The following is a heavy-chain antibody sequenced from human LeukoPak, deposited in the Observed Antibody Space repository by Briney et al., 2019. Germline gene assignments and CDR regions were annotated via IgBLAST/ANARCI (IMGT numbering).Heavy chain of an antibody. J-gene: IGHJ4*02. CDR2: MSNDGKDK. V-gene: IGHV3-30*04. D-gene: IGHD1-26*01. CDR3: ARGAGIVGSTTPFDY. Sequence: GGSLRLSCAVSGFTLTNYAVHWVRQAPGKGLEWLAVMSNDGKDKHVADSVKGRFSVSRDVSSDTLYLQMDSLRAEDTAVYYCARGAGIVGSTTPFDYWGQGALVTVSS. CDR1: GFTLTNYA.